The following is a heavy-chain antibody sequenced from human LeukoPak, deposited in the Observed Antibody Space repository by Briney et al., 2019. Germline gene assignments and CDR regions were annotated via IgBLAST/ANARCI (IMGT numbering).Heavy chain of an antibody. CDR1: GFTVSSNY. CDR3: AKDCRGGSCYLDY. CDR2: ISGSGGST. D-gene: IGHD2-15*01. V-gene: IGHV3-23*01. J-gene: IGHJ4*02. Sequence: PGGSLRLSCAVSGFTVSSNYMSWVRRAPGKGLEWVSAISGSGGSTYYADSVKGRFTISRDNSKNTLYLQMNSLRAEDTAVFYCAKDCRGGSCYLDYWGQGTLVTVSS.